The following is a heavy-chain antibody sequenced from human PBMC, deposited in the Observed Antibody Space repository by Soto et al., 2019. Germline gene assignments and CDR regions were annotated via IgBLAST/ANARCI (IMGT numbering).Heavy chain of an antibody. D-gene: IGHD5-12*01. Sequence: WGSLRLSCAASGFTFSSYSMNWVRQAPGKGLEWVSSISSSSSYIYYADSVKGRFTISRDNAKNSLYLQMNSLRAEDTAVYYCARDLSGYDDYWGQGTLVTVSS. CDR2: ISSSSSYI. V-gene: IGHV3-21*01. CDR1: GFTFSSYS. CDR3: ARDLSGYDDY. J-gene: IGHJ4*02.